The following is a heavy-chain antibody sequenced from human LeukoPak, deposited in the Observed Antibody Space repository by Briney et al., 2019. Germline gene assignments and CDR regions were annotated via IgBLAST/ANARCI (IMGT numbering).Heavy chain of an antibody. V-gene: IGHV4-59*08. D-gene: IGHD3-22*01. CDR2: IYYSGST. Sequence: PSETLSLTCTVSGGSISSYYWSWIRQPPGKGLEWIGDIYYSGSTNYNPSLKSRVTISVDTSKNQSSLKLSSVTAADTAVYYCASSLSDDSSGYYVPFDYWGQGTLVTVSS. CDR1: GGSISSYY. CDR3: ASSLSDDSSGYYVPFDY. J-gene: IGHJ4*02.